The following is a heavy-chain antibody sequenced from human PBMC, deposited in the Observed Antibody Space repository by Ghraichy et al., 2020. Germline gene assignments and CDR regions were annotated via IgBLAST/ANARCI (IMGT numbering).Heavy chain of an antibody. D-gene: IGHD5-18*01. CDR2: ISYDGSNK. V-gene: IGHV3-30-3*01. Sequence: GGSLRLSCAASGFTFSSYAMHWVRQAPGKGLEWVAVISYDGSNKYYADSVKGRFTISRDNSKNTLYLQMNSLRAEDTAVYYCARDTSYGYLYYYYYYGMDVWGQGTTVTVSS. J-gene: IGHJ6*02. CDR1: GFTFSSYA. CDR3: ARDTSYGYLYYYYYYGMDV.